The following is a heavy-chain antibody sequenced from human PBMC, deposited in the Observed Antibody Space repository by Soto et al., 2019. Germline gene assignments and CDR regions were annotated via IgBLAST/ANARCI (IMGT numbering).Heavy chain of an antibody. CDR3: ARDSRQQPQNWFDP. J-gene: IGHJ5*02. CDR1: GYTFTSYA. Sequence: ASVKVSCKASGYTFTSYAMHWVRQAPGQRLEWTGWINADNGNTKYSQKFQGRVTITRDTSASTAYMELSSLRSDDTAVYYCARDSRQQPQNWFDPRGQGTLVTVSS. V-gene: IGHV1-3*01. D-gene: IGHD6-13*01. CDR2: INADNGNT.